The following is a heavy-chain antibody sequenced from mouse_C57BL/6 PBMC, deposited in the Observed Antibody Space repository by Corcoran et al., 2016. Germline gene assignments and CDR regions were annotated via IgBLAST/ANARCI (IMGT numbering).Heavy chain of an antibody. CDR1: GYTYTSYD. V-gene: IGHV1-85*01. D-gene: IGHD1-1*01. CDR3: ARPTVRSWFAY. Sequence: VQLQQSGPVLVKPGASVKLSCKASGYTYTSYDINWVKQRPGQGLEWIGWIYPRDGSTKYNEKFKGKATLTVDKSSSTAYMELRSLTSEDTAVYYCARPTVRSWFAYWGQGTLVTVSA. J-gene: IGHJ3*01. CDR2: IYPRDGST.